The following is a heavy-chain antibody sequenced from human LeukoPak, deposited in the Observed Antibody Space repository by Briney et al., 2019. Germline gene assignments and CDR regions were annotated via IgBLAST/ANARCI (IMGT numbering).Heavy chain of an antibody. CDR1: GFTFDDYA. J-gene: IGHJ4*02. D-gene: IGHD6-13*01. CDR3: ANGKIAALRTSALDY. V-gene: IGHV3-9*03. Sequence: GGSLRLSCAASGFTFDDYAMQWGRQAPGKGLEWVSGISWNSGSIGYADSVKGRFTISRDNAKNSLYLQMNSLRAEDMALSYCANGKIAALRTSALDYWGQGTLVTVSS. CDR2: ISWNSGSI.